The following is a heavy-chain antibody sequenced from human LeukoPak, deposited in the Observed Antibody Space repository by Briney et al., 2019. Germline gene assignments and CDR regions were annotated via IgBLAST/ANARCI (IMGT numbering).Heavy chain of an antibody. CDR2: INSGGSGT. V-gene: IGHV3-74*01. D-gene: IGHD7-27*01. CDR3: ATSLGPLTEY. CDR1: GFTFSAYA. J-gene: IGHJ4*02. Sequence: PGGSLRLSCAASGFTFSAYAMHWVRQTPGKGLVWVSRINSGGSGTSYAASVEGRFTISRDNVKNTLYLQMDSLRAEDTAVYYCATSLGPLTEYWGQGTLVTVSS.